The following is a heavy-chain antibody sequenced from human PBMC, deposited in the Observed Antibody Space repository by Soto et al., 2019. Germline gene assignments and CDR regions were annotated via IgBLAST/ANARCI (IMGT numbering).Heavy chain of an antibody. CDR1: GGTFNSYS. CDR3: TRRGRQSANSFDP. CDR2: IIPMSGRP. V-gene: IGHV1-69*06. J-gene: IGHJ5*02. Sequence: QVQLVQSGAEVKTPGSSVKVSCKASGGTFNSYSIDWVRQAPGQGFEWMGGIIPMSGRPNYAQRLQGIVTLSADKSTNTVYMEVNSLTHEDTAVYYGTRRGRQSANSFDPWGPGTLVNVSS.